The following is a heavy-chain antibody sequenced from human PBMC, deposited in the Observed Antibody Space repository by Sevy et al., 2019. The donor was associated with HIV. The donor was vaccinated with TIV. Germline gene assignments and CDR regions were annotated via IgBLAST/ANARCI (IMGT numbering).Heavy chain of an antibody. CDR3: ARDGYCSSTSCYTRAGNHYYGMDV. D-gene: IGHD2-2*02. CDR2: ISSSGSTI. CDR1: GFTFSSYE. J-gene: IGHJ6*02. V-gene: IGHV3-48*03. Sequence: GGSLRLSCAASGFTFSSYEMNWVRQAPGKGLEWVSYISSSGSTIYYAGTVKGRFTNSRDNAKNSLYLQMNSLRAEDTAFSYCARDGYCSSTSCYTRAGNHYYGMDVWGQGTTVTVSS.